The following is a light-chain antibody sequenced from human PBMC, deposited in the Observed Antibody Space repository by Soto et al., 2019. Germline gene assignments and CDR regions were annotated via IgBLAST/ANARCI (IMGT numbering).Light chain of an antibody. V-gene: IGLV3-25*03. CDR1: TLPKQY. CDR2: KDT. J-gene: IGLJ3*02. Sequence: SYELTQPPSVSVSPGQTARITCSGDTLPKQYAYWFQQKPGQAPMLVIYKDTERPSGIPERFAGSSSGTTVTLAITAVQAEDEADYYCQSADRSGAYRVFGGGTKVTVL. CDR3: QSADRSGAYRV.